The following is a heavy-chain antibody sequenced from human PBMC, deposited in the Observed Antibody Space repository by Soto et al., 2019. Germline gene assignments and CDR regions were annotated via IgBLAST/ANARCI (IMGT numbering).Heavy chain of an antibody. CDR2: IYYSGST. J-gene: IGHJ3*02. CDR1: GGSISSGGYY. CDR3: ARDAIFGVVADAFDI. Sequence: SETLSLTCTVSGGSISSGGYYWSWIRQHPGKGLEWIGYIYYSGSTYYNPSLKSRVTISVDTSKNQFSLKLSSGTAADTAVYYCARDAIFGVVADAFDIWGQGTMVTVSS. V-gene: IGHV4-31*03. D-gene: IGHD3-3*01.